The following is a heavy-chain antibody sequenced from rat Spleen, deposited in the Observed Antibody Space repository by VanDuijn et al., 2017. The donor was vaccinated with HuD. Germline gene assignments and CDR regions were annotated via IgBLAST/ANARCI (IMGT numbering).Heavy chain of an antibody. Sequence: QVQLKESGPGLVQPSQTLSLTCTVSGFSLNNYGVFWVRQPPGKGLEWMGLVWGNGNTNYNSGLKSRLSISRDTSKSQVFLKMNSLQTEDTAMYFWARLGGGWGQGVMVTVSS. CDR1: GFSLNNYG. CDR3: ARLGGG. V-gene: IGHV2-13*01. J-gene: IGHJ2*01. CDR2: VWGNGNT. D-gene: IGHD4-6*01.